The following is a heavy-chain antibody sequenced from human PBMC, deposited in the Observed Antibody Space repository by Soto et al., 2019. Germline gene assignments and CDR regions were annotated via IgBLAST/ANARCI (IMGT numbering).Heavy chain of an antibody. Sequence: ASVKVSCTASGYTFTSYGISWVRQAPGQGLEWMGWISAYNGNTNYAQKLQGRVTMTTDTSTSTAYMELRSLRSDDTAVYYCARDLRVVPAAMWTNWFDPWGQGTLVTVSS. D-gene: IGHD2-2*01. CDR2: ISAYNGNT. CDR1: GYTFTSYG. J-gene: IGHJ5*02. CDR3: ARDLRVVPAAMWTNWFDP. V-gene: IGHV1-18*01.